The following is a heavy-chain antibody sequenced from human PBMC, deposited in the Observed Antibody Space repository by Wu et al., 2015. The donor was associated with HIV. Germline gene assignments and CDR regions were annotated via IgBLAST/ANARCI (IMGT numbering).Heavy chain of an antibody. CDR2: ISTYNGNT. CDR1: GYTFSTYE. V-gene: IGHV1-18*01. Sequence: QIQLVQSGAEVRKPGTSVKVSCKASGYTFSTYEINWVRQAPGQGLEWMGWISTYNGNTKYGQNFQDRITMTTDTSTNTAYLQLWSLRSDDTAVYYCARQGDHVWGTFRYYHFDFWGPGNAGRRLL. J-gene: IGHJ4*02. CDR3: ARQGDHVWGTFRYYHFDF. D-gene: IGHD3-16*02.